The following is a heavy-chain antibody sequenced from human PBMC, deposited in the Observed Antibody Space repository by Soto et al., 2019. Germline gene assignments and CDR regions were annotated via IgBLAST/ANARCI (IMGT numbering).Heavy chain of an antibody. CDR2: IIPILGIA. J-gene: IGHJ4*02. V-gene: IGHV1-69*02. D-gene: IGHD2-2*01. CDR3: ARGGGGIVVVPAATTINPDY. Sequence: SVKVSCKASGGTFSSYTISWVRQAPGQGLEWMGRIIPILGIANYAQKFQGRVTITADKSTSTAYMELSSLRSEDTAVYYCARGGGGIVVVPAATTINPDYWGQGTLVTVSS. CDR1: GGTFSSYT.